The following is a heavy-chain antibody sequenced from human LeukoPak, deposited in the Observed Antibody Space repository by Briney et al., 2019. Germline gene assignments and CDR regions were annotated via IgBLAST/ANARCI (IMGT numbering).Heavy chain of an antibody. V-gene: IGHV1-69*10. J-gene: IGHJ4*02. CDR1: GGTFTSYA. D-gene: IGHD6-6*01. Sequence: GASVKVSCKASGGTFTSYAISWVGQAPGQGLEWMGGIIPIFGIANYAQKFQGRVTITADKSTSTAYMELSSLRSEDTAVYYCAREEQLAPFDYWGQGTLVTVSS. CDR2: IIPIFGIA. CDR3: AREEQLAPFDY.